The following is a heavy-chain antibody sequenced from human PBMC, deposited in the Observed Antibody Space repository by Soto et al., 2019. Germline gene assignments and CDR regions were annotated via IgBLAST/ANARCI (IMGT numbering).Heavy chain of an antibody. D-gene: IGHD3-10*01. V-gene: IGHV1-8*01. CDR1: GYTFTCYD. Sequence: GASVKVSCKASGYTFTCYDINWVRQATGQGLEWMGWMNPNSGNTGYAQKFQGRVTMTRNTSISTAYMELSSLRSEDTAVYYCARGAITMVRGVIITHYYYGMDVWGQGTTVTVSS. CDR3: ARGAITMVRGVIITHYYYGMDV. CDR2: MNPNSGNT. J-gene: IGHJ6*02.